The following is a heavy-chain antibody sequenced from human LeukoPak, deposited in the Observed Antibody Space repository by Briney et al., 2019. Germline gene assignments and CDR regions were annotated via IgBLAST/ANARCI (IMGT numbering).Heavy chain of an antibody. Sequence: GGSRRLSCAASGFTLSDYYMSWIRQAPGKGLEWVSYISSSGRTIHYAASVKGRFTISRDNVKNSLYLQMNSLRAEDTAVYYCARGDYTVTTGWYFDLWGRGTLVTVSS. CDR3: ARGDYTVTTGWYFDL. D-gene: IGHD4-17*01. V-gene: IGHV3-11*04. J-gene: IGHJ2*01. CDR1: GFTLSDYY. CDR2: ISSSGRTI.